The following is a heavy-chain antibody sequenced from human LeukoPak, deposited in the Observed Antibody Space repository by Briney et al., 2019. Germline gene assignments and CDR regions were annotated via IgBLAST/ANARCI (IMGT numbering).Heavy chain of an antibody. V-gene: IGHV3-30-3*01. CDR1: GFTFSSYA. CDR3: ARAPYDFWGGYLDY. CDR2: ISYDGSNK. Sequence: GGSLRLSCAASGFTFSSYAMHWVRQAPGKGLEWVAVISYDGSNKYYADSVKGRFTISRDNSKNTLYLQMNSLRAEDTAVYYCARAPYDFWGGYLDYWGQGTLVTVSS. D-gene: IGHD3-3*01. J-gene: IGHJ4*02.